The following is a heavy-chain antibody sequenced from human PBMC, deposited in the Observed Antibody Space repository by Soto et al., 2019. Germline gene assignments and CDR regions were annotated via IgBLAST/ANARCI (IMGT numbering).Heavy chain of an antibody. CDR1: RFTLDDYA. D-gene: IGHD6-19*01. J-gene: IGHJ4*02. CDR3: VKDLTVSGVRQGIDF. Sequence: GGSLRLSCAVSRFTLDDYAMHWVRQAPGKGLEWVAGIIWNSAYIVYADSVKCRFTISRDNAKNSLHLQMDSLRAEDTALYYCVKDLTVSGVRQGIDFWGRGTLVTVSS. CDR2: IIWNSAYI. V-gene: IGHV3-9*01.